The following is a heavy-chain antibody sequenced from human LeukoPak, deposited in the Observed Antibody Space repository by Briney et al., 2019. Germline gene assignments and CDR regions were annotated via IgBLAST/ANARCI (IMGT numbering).Heavy chain of an antibody. V-gene: IGHV3-33*01. D-gene: IGHD3-22*01. CDR2: IWHDGSRK. CDR3: ARDEGDSSGYYPGL. J-gene: IGHJ1*01. CDR1: GFTLSNYG. Sequence: GGSLRLSCAASGFTLSNYGMHWVRQAPGKGLEWVAAIWHDGSRKYYAESVKGRFTISRDNARNTVYVQMDSLRAEDTAVYYCARDEGDSSGYYPGLWGQGTLVTVSS.